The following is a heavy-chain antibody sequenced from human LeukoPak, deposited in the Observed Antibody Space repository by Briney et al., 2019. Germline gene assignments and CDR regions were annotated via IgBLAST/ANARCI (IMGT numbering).Heavy chain of an antibody. CDR3: AKGGSIAAAGLYYFDY. CDR1: GFTFSTYA. CDR2: ISGSGGST. Sequence: TGGSLRLSCAASGFTFSTYAIHWVRQAPGKGLEWVSAISGSGGSTYYADSVKGRFTISRDNSKNTLYLQMNSLRAEDTAVYYCAKGGSIAAAGLYYFDYWGQGTLVTVSS. J-gene: IGHJ4*02. V-gene: IGHV3-23*01. D-gene: IGHD6-13*01.